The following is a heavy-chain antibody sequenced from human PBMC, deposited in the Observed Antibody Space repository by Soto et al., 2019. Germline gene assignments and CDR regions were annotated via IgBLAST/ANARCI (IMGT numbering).Heavy chain of an antibody. V-gene: IGHV1-69*08. CDR2: IIPILGIA. Sequence: QVQLVQSGAEVKKPGSSVKVSCKASGGTFSSYTISWVRQAPGQGLEWMGRIIPILGIANYAQKFQGRVTITADKPTSTAYMELSSLRSEDTAVYYCARDRFDWSSDPWGQGTLVTFSS. D-gene: IGHD3-9*01. CDR1: GGTFSSYT. CDR3: ARDRFDWSSDP. J-gene: IGHJ5*02.